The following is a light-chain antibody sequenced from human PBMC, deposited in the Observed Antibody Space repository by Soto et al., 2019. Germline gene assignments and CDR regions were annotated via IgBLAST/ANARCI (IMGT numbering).Light chain of an antibody. J-gene: IGLJ2*01. CDR3: SSYTSSSTLDVV. Sequence: QSVLTQPASVSGSPGQSLTISCPGTSSDVGGYNYVSWYQQHPGKAPKLMIYDVSNRPSGVSNRFSGSKSGNTASLTISGLQAEDEADYYCSSYTSSSTLDVVFGAGTNVTVL. CDR1: SSDVGGYNY. V-gene: IGLV2-14*01. CDR2: DVS.